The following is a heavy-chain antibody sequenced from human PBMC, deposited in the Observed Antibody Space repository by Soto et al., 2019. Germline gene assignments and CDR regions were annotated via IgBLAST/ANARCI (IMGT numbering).Heavy chain of an antibody. J-gene: IGHJ4*02. V-gene: IGHV3-23*01. CDR1: GFTYSSNA. CDR3: AKGYSSGRRGLCDY. Sequence: EVQLLESGGGLAQPGGSLRLSCAVSGFTYSSNAMNWVRQAPGKGLEWVSLISASGGTIYYADSVKGRFTISRDNSKNTLYLQMNSLRAEDTAIYYCAKGYSSGRRGLCDYWGQGTLVTVSS. CDR2: ISASGGTI. D-gene: IGHD6-19*01.